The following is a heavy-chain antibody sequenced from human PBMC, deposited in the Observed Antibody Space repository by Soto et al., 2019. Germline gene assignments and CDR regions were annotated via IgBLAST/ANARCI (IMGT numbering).Heavy chain of an antibody. V-gene: IGHV4-4*02. J-gene: IGHJ4*02. D-gene: IGHD6-19*01. CDR3: ARVHLHKGIAVAGTFDY. Sequence: SETLSLTCAVSGGSISSSNWWSWVRQPPGKGLEWIGEIYHSGSTNYNPSLKSRVTISVDKSKNQFSLKLSSVTAADTAVYYCARVHLHKGIAVAGTFDYWGQGTLVTVSS. CDR1: GGSISSSNW. CDR2: IYHSGST.